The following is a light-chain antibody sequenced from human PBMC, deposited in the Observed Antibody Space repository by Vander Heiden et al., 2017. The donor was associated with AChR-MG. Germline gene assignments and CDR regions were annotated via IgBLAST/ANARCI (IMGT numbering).Light chain of an antibody. CDR2: ATD. CDR1: SSNLGAGYD. Sequence: QSVLPQPPPVSGAPGPRVTISCTGNSSNLGAGYDVHWYQQIPGATPKLLIYATDTRPSGVPARFSGSKSGTSSSLAITGLQAEDEAEYYCQSFDRSLSGYVFGAGTKVIVL. V-gene: IGLV1-40*01. CDR3: QSFDRSLSGYV. J-gene: IGLJ1*01.